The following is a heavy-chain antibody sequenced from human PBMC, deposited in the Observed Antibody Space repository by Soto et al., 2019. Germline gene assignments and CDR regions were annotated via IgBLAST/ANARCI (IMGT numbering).Heavy chain of an antibody. V-gene: IGHV3-21*01. CDR1: GFTFSSYS. D-gene: IGHD5-12*01. Sequence: PGGYLRLSCAASGFTFSSYSMNWVRQAPGKGLEWVSSISSSSSYIYYADSVKGRFTISRDNAKNSLYLQMNSLRAEDTAVYYCARRDGYNSDAFDFWGQGTMVTVSS. CDR2: ISSSSSYI. J-gene: IGHJ3*01. CDR3: ARRDGYNSDAFDF.